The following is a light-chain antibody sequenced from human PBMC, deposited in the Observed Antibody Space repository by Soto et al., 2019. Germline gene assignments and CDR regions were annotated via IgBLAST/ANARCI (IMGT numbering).Light chain of an antibody. V-gene: IGLV7-46*01. J-gene: IGLJ3*02. CDR2: DIS. CDR1: TGAVTSGHY. CDR3: FLSYDSARV. Sequence: QAVVTQEASVTVSQGGTVTLTCGSSTGAVTSGHYPYWVQQKPGQAPRTLSYDISNKHSWTPARFSGSLLGGKAALTLSGAQPEDEADYYCFLSYDSARVFGGGTKLTVL.